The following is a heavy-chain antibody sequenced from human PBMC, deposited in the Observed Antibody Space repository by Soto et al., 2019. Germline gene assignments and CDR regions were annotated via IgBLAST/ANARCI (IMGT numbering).Heavy chain of an antibody. CDR3: TKNSAYALDY. CDR2: IHHSGGT. CDR1: GGSVGNNNW. J-gene: IGHJ4*02. V-gene: IGHV4-4*02. Sequence: QVQLQESGPGLVKPSGTLSLSCAVSGGSVGNNNWWSWVRQSPGNGLEWIGEIHHSGGTSYNPSLESRATLSVDKSKSELSLRLNYVTAADTAVYYCTKNSAYALDYWGLGILVTVSS. D-gene: IGHD5-12*01.